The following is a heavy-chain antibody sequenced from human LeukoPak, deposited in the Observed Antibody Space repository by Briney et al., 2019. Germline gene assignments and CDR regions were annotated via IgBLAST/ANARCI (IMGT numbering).Heavy chain of an antibody. CDR1: GFTFSSYA. V-gene: IGHV3-64D*09. J-gene: IGHJ5*02. CDR3: VKDLGTSIAARRYNWFDP. Sequence: PGGSLRLSCSASGFTFSSYAMHWVRQAPGKGLEYVSAISSNGGSTYYADSVKGRFTISRDNSKNTLYLQMSSLRAEDTAVYYCVKDLGTSIAARRYNWFDPWGQGTLVTVSS. CDR2: ISSNGGST. D-gene: IGHD6-6*01.